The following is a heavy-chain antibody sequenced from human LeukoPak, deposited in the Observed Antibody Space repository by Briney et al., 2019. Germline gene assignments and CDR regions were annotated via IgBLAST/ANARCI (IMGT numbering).Heavy chain of an antibody. V-gene: IGHV3-30*03. CDR2: ISYDGNNK. D-gene: IGHD3-10*01. CDR1: GFTFSSYG. J-gene: IGHJ6*04. Sequence: GGSLRLSCAASGFTFSSYGMHWVRQAPGKGLEWVAVISYDGNNKYYADSVKGRFTISRDNSKNTLYLQMNSLRTEDTALYYCASGGFELDVWGRGTAVTVSS. CDR3: ASGGFELDV.